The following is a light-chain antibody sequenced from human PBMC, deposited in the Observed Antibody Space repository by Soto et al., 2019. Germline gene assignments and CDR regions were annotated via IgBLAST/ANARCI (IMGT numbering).Light chain of an antibody. CDR3: MQPLQMPWT. V-gene: IGKV2-28*01. Sequence: DVVMTQSPLSLPVTPGEAASISCSSSQMLLRSNGRNFLDWYLQRPGQSPQLLIYLGSNRASGVPDRFSGSGSATDFTLRISRVEADDVGIYYCMQPLQMPWTFGQGTKVDIK. J-gene: IGKJ1*01. CDR2: LGS. CDR1: QMLLRSNGRNF.